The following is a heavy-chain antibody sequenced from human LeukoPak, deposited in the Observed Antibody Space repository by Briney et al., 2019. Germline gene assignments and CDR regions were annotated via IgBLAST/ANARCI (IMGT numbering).Heavy chain of an antibody. V-gene: IGHV3-74*03. D-gene: IGHD3-10*01. CDR1: GFTLSKYW. Sequence: GGSLRLSCAASGFTLSKYWMHWVRQAPGKGLEWVSHINTDGTNTKYADSVKGGFTISRDNAKNTQYLHMNSLRAEDTAVYYCARFGWVPPAHFDYWGQGTLVTVSS. CDR2: INTDGTNT. CDR3: ARFGWVPPAHFDY. J-gene: IGHJ4*02.